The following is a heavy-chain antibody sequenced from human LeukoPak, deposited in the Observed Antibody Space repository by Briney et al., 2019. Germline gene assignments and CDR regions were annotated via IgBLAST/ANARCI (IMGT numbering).Heavy chain of an antibody. CDR1: GGTFSSYA. J-gene: IGHJ4*02. D-gene: IGHD4-11*01. Sequence: ASVKVSCKASGGTFSSYAISWVRQAPGQGLEWMGGIIPIFGTANYAQKFQGRVTITADESTSTAYMELSSLRSEDTAVYYCARSSTYSNYLHYWGQGTLVTVSS. CDR3: ARSSTYSNYLHY. CDR2: IIPIFGTA. V-gene: IGHV1-69*13.